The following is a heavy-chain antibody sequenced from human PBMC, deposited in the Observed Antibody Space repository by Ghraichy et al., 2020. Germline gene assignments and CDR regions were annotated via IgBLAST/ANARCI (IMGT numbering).Heavy chain of an antibody. CDR2: IYYSGST. Sequence: SQTLSLTCTVSGGSISSYYWSWIRQPPGKGLEWIGYIYYSGSTNYNPSLKSRVTISVDTSKNQFSLKLSSVTAADTAVYYCARYYYYMDVWGKGTTVTVSS. CDR1: GGSISSYY. CDR3: ARYYYYMDV. J-gene: IGHJ6*03. V-gene: IGHV4-59*01.